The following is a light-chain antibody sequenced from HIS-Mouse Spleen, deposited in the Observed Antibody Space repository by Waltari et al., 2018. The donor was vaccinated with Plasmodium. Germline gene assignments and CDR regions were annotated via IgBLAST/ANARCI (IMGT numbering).Light chain of an antibody. CDR2: DAS. CDR3: QQFNSYPPP. Sequence: AIQLTQSASSLSASVGDRVTITCRASQGISSALAWYQQKPGKAPKLLIYDASSLESGVPSRFSGSGSGTDFTLTISSLQPEDFATYYCQQFNSYPPPFGQGTRLEIK. V-gene: IGKV1-13*02. CDR1: QGISSA. J-gene: IGKJ5*01.